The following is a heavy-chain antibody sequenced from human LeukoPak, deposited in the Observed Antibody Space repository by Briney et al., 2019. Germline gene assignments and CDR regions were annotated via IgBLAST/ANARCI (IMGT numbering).Heavy chain of an antibody. D-gene: IGHD5-12*01. Sequence: GSLRLSCAASGFTFSSYGMSWIRQPPGKGLEWIGSIYYSGSTYYNPSLKSRVTISVDTSKNQFSLKLSSVTAADTAVYYCARHVATSFYYYYMDVWGKGTTVTISS. CDR3: ARHVATSFYYYYMDV. CDR2: IYYSGST. CDR1: GFTFSSYG. V-gene: IGHV4-39*01. J-gene: IGHJ6*03.